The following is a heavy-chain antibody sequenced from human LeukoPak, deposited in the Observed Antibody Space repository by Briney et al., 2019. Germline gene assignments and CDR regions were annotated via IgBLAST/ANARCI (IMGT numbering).Heavy chain of an antibody. J-gene: IGHJ3*02. CDR2: ISGSGGST. V-gene: IGHV3-23*01. D-gene: IGHD3-10*01. CDR1: GFTFSTYA. CDR3: AKPLLWFGSYSDAFDI. Sequence: GGSLRLSCAASGFTFSTYAMSWVRQAPGKGLEWVSAISGSGGSTYYADSVKGRFTISRDNSKNTLYLQMNSLRAEDTAVYYCAKPLLWFGSYSDAFDIWGQGTMVTVSS.